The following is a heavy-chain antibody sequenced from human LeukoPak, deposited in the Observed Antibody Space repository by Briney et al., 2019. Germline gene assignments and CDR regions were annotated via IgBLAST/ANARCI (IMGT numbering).Heavy chain of an antibody. D-gene: IGHD3-10*01. CDR3: ARGYYGSGSHCCDVDV. CDR1: VGSFSGYY. Sequence: SETLSLTCAVYVGSFSGYYWSWIRRPPGKGLEWIGEINHSGSTNYNSSLKSRVTISVDTSKNQFSLKLSSVTAADTAVYYCARGYYGSGSHCCDVDVWGKGTTITVSA. V-gene: IGHV4-34*01. CDR2: INHSGST. J-gene: IGHJ6*04.